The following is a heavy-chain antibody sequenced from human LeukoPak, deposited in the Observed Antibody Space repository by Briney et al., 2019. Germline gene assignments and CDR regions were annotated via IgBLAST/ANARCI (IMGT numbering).Heavy chain of an antibody. CDR2: INCIGNSM. CDR3: ARVKGSYFYSYAMDV. Sequence: GGSLRLSCAASGVSFGDFGMTWVRQAPGKGLEWVSGINCIGNSMAYSESVKGRFTISRDNAYNSLYLEMNSLRAEDTAFYYCARVKGSYFYSYAMDVWGQGTTVTVSS. V-gene: IGHV3-20*04. J-gene: IGHJ6*02. CDR1: GVSFGDFG. D-gene: IGHD2/OR15-2a*01.